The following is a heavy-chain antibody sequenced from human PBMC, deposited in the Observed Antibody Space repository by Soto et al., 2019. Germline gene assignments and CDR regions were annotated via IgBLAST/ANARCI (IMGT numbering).Heavy chain of an antibody. J-gene: IGHJ4*02. D-gene: IGHD6-13*01. CDR2: ISGSGGST. CDR3: ARHGSLAAANYFDY. Sequence: PGGSLRLSCAASGFTFSGYAMSWVRQAPGKGLEWVSAISGSGGSTYYADSVKGRFTISRDNSKNTLYLQMNSRRAEDTAVYYCARHGSLAAANYFDYWGQGTLVTVYS. CDR1: GFTFSGYA. V-gene: IGHV3-23*01.